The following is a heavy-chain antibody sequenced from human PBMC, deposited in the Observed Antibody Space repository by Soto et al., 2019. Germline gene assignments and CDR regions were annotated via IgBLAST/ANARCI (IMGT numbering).Heavy chain of an antibody. Sequence: XXSLRLSCAASHFTFINAWINWVRQAPGXGLERVGRIXSKTHXATTDFDAPVXXRFAISRXXSKNMVYMQMNSPKTEDKGIYYCTTDSYSSMIVVSFDYWGHGNLVTV. CDR2: IXSKTHXATT. CDR3: TTDSYSSMIVVSFDY. J-gene: IGHJ4*01. CDR1: HFTFINAW. V-gene: IGHV3-15*07. D-gene: IGHD3-22*01.